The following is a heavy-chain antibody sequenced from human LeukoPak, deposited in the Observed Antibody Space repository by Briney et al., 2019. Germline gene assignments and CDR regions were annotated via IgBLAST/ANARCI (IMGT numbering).Heavy chain of an antibody. J-gene: IGHJ4*02. CDR3: ARSATHRLTWTDRSQWLPLDY. V-gene: IGHV1-18*01. CDR2: ISAYNGNT. CDR1: GYTFTNYG. D-gene: IGHD5-18*01. Sequence: ASVKVSCKASGYTFTNYGLSWVRQAPGQGPEWMGRISAYNGNTNYAQKFQGRVTMTTDTSTNTAYMELRSLRSDDTAVYYCARSATHRLTWTDRSQWLPLDYWGQGTLVTVSS.